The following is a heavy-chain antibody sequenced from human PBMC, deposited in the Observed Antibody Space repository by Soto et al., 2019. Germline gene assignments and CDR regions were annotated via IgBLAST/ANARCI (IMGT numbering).Heavy chain of an antibody. Sequence: LTCFISGGSFSNDYWTWIRQSPGKGLEWIGYSFHSGITDYNPSVKSRVTISIDKSRNLCSLPLTSVTAADTAVYYCARDRYFYDSRGYYRTLDSWGQGTLVTVSS. J-gene: IGHJ5*01. V-gene: IGHV4-59*01. CDR2: SFHSGIT. D-gene: IGHD3-22*01. CDR1: GGSFSNDY. CDR3: ARDRYFYDSRGYYRTLDS.